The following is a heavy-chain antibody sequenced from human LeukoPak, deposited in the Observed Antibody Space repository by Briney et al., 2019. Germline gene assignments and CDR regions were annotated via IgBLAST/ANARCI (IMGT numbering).Heavy chain of an antibody. CDR3: TTAKILGAPREFDY. CDR2: VKSKIDGGTT. V-gene: IGHV3-15*01. D-gene: IGHD1-26*01. J-gene: IGHJ4*02. CDR1: GFTFSNAW. Sequence: PGGSLRLSCAVSGFTFSNAWMSWVRQAPGRGLEWVGRVKSKIDGGTTDYAAPVKGRFTISRDDSKNTLYLQMNSLKTEDTAVYYCTTAKILGAPREFDYWGQGTLVTVSS.